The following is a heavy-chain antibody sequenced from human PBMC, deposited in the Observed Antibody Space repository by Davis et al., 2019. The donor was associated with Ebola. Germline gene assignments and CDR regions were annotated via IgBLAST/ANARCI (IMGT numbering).Heavy chain of an antibody. CDR3: VRDNYGVDY. D-gene: IGHD5-24*01. Sequence: GESLKISCAAAGFTFSNYWIQAVRQAPGEGLVWVSHITSDGSTTSYAESVRGRFTISRDNARNTLYLQMDSLRVEDTVIYYCVRDNYGVDYWGQGTLVTVSS. CDR1: GFTFSNYW. J-gene: IGHJ4*02. V-gene: IGHV3-74*01. CDR2: ITSDGSTT.